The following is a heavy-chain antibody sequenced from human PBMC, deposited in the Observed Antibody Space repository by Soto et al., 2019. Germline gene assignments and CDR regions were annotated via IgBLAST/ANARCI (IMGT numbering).Heavy chain of an antibody. J-gene: IGHJ6*02. CDR3: ARALHFCSSTSCTTSYYYYGMDV. Sequence: GGSLRLSCAASGFTFSSYGMHWVRQAPGKGLEWVAVISYDGSNKYYADSVKGRFTISRDNSKNTLYLQMNSLRAEDTAVYYCARALHFCSSTSCTTSYYYYGMDVWGQETTVTVSS. V-gene: IGHV3-30*03. D-gene: IGHD2-2*01. CDR2: ISYDGSNK. CDR1: GFTFSSYG.